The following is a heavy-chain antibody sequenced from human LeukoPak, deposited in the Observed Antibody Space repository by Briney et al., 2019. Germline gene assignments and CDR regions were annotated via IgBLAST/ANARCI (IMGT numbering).Heavy chain of an antibody. V-gene: IGHV3-74*01. CDR3: ARDSTSIAARPYYFDY. CDR2: INSDGSST. Sequence: TGGSLRLSCAASGFTFSSYWMHWVRQAPGKGLVWVSRINSDGSSTSYADSVKGRFTISRDNAKNTLYLQMNSLRAEDTAVYYCARDSTSIAARPYYFDYWGQGTLVTVSS. D-gene: IGHD6-6*01. CDR1: GFTFSSYW. J-gene: IGHJ4*02.